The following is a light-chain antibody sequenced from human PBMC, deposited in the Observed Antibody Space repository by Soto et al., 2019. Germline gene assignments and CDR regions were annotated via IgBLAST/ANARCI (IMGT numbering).Light chain of an antibody. CDR1: SSNIGAGYD. Sequence: QSVLTQPPSVSGAPGQRVTISCTGSSSNIGAGYDVHWYQQLPGTAPKLLIYGNSNRPSGVPDRFSGSKSGTSASQAITGLQAEDEADYYCQPYDSSLSGVVFGGGTKLTVL. CDR3: QPYDSSLSGVV. J-gene: IGLJ2*01. V-gene: IGLV1-40*01. CDR2: GNS.